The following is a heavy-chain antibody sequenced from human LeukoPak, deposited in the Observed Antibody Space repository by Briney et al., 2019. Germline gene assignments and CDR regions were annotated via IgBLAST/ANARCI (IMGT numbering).Heavy chain of an antibody. CDR3: ARGGESTVTTSDYYYMDV. D-gene: IGHD4-17*01. Sequence: SVTVSYKASGGTFSIYAICWVRQAPGQGLEWMGGIIPIFGTANYAQKFQGRVTITTDESTSTAYMELSSLRSEDTAVYYCARGGESTVTTSDYYYMDVWGKGTTVTVSS. CDR1: GGTFSIYA. CDR2: IIPIFGTA. V-gene: IGHV1-69*05. J-gene: IGHJ6*03.